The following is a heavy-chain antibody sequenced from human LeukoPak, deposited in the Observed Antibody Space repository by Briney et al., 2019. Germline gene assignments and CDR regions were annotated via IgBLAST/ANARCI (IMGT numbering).Heavy chain of an antibody. CDR3: ARAPLGWPLLDY. V-gene: IGHV1-8*01. D-gene: IGHD2-15*01. CDR1: GYTFTSYD. Sequence: ASVKVSCKASGYTFTSYDINWVRQATGQGLEWMGWMNPNSGNTGYAQKFQGRVTMTRNTSISTAYMELSSLRSEDTAVYYCARAPLGWPLLDYWGQGTLVTVSS. CDR2: MNPNSGNT. J-gene: IGHJ4*02.